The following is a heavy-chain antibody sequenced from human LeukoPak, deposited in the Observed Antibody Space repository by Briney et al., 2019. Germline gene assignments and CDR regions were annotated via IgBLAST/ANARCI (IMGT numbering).Heavy chain of an antibody. CDR1: GGFISNYY. V-gene: IGHV4-4*07. CDR2: IYSNGDP. J-gene: IGHJ5*02. Sequence: TSETLSLTCTVAGGFISNYYWSWIRQPAGKGLGWIGRIYSNGDPNYNPSLKTRLTMSVDTSKNQSSLNLYSGTAADTAVYYCARGGTMGNANWFDPWGQGTLVTVSS. CDR3: ARGGTMGNANWFDP. D-gene: IGHD3-16*01.